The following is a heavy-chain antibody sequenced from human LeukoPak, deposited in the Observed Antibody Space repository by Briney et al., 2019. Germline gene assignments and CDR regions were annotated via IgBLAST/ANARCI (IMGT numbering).Heavy chain of an antibody. CDR2: ISYDGSNK. D-gene: IGHD5-18*01. CDR1: GFTFSSYG. Sequence: GGYLRLYCAASGFTFSSYGMHWVRQAPGKGLEWVAVISYDGSNKYYADSVKGRFTISRDNSKNTLYLQMNSLRAEDTAVYYCAKDQGVQLWSLGYWGQGTLVTVSS. J-gene: IGHJ4*02. CDR3: AKDQGVQLWSLGY. V-gene: IGHV3-30*18.